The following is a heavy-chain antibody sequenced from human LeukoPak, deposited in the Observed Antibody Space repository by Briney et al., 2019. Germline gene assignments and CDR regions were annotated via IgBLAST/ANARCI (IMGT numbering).Heavy chain of an antibody. Sequence: SQTLSLTCAVSGGSISSGGYSWSWIRRPPGKGLEWIGYIYHSGSTYYNPSLKSRVTISVDRSKNQFSLKLSSVTAADTAVYYCARAVLRYFDWLLSHDAFDIWGQGTMVTVSS. CDR3: ARAVLRYFDWLLSHDAFDI. CDR2: IYHSGST. V-gene: IGHV4-30-2*01. CDR1: GGSISSGGYS. J-gene: IGHJ3*02. D-gene: IGHD3-9*01.